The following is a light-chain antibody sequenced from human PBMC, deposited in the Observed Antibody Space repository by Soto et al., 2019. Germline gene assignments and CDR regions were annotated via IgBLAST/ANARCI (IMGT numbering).Light chain of an antibody. CDR3: QQYGSSGT. Sequence: EIVVTMSAATLSLSPRERATLSCRASQSVSSYLAWYQQKPGQAPRLLIYGASNRATGIPDRFGGSGSGTDFTLTISRLEPEDFAVYYCQQYGSSGTFGQGTKVAIK. V-gene: IGKV3-20*01. CDR1: QSVSSY. J-gene: IGKJ1*01. CDR2: GAS.